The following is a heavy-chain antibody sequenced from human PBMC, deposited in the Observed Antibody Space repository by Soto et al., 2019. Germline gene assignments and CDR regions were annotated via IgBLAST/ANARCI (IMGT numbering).Heavy chain of an antibody. V-gene: IGHV4-34*01. Sequence: SETLSLTCAVYGGSFSGYYWSWIRQPPGKGLEWIGEINHSGSTNYNPSLKSRVTISVDTSKNQFSLKLSSVTAADTAVYYCARGPHRQDIVVVPAAGFDYWGQGTLVTVSS. CDR2: INHSGST. CDR1: GGSFSGYY. D-gene: IGHD2-2*01. CDR3: ARGPHRQDIVVVPAAGFDY. J-gene: IGHJ4*02.